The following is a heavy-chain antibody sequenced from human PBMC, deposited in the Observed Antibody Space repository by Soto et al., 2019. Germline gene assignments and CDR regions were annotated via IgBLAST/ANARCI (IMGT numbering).Heavy chain of an antibody. CDR1: GRTFSNYA. V-gene: IGHV3-23*01. D-gene: IGHD1-7*01. Sequence: EVRLLESGGGLVKPGGSLRLSCATSGRTFSNYAMSWVRQAPGGGLGWVSSMSGSSSTTYYADSVRGRFTISRDRSKNTLYLQMSSLRAEDTALYYCAKNQERELPRVIDFWGQGTLVTVSS. CDR3: AKNQERELPRVIDF. CDR2: MSGSSSTT. J-gene: IGHJ4*02.